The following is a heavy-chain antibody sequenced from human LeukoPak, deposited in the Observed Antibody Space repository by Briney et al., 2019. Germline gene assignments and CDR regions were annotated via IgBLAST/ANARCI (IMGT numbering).Heavy chain of an antibody. J-gene: IGHJ4*02. V-gene: IGHV1-2*02. CDR2: INPNSGGT. Sequence: ASVKVSCKASGYTFTCYYMHWVRQAPGQGLEWMGWINPNSGGTDYAQNFQGRVTVTRDTSISTASMELTRLRSDDTAVYYCARDSGGSGYYFDYWGQGTLVTVSS. D-gene: IGHD1-26*01. CDR1: GYTFTCYY. CDR3: ARDSGGSGYYFDY.